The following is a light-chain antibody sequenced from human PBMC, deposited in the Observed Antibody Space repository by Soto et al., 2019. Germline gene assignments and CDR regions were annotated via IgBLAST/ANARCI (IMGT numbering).Light chain of an antibody. Sequence: QSVLTQPPSVSAAPGQTVTISCAGSSSNTGKNYVSWYQRLPGTAPQLLIYDDNKRPSGIPARFSGSKSVSSATLGITGLQTGDEADYYCATWDSSLNAVVFGGGTKLTVL. J-gene: IGLJ2*01. CDR1: SSNTGKNY. CDR3: ATWDSSLNAVV. V-gene: IGLV1-51*01. CDR2: DDN.